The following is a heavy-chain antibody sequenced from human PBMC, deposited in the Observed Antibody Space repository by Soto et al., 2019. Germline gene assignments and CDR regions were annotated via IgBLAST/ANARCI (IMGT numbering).Heavy chain of an antibody. CDR1: GGTFSSYA. D-gene: IGHD3-3*01. J-gene: IGHJ5*02. Sequence: QVQLVQSGAEVKKPGSSVQVSCKASGGTFSSYAISWVRQAPGQGLEWMGGIIPIFGTANDAQKFQGRVTITADESTSTAYMELSSLRSEDTTVYYCARKDDFWQRNWFDPWGQGTLVTVSA. CDR3: ARKDDFWQRNWFDP. V-gene: IGHV1-69*01. CDR2: IIPIFGTA.